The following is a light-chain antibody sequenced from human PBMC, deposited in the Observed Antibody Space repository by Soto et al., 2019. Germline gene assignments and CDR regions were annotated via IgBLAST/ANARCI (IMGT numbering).Light chain of an antibody. CDR3: QNYNSAPYT. CDR1: QGIRNY. J-gene: IGKJ2*01. CDR2: AAS. V-gene: IGKV1-27*01. Sequence: DIQMTQSPSSLSASVGDRVTITCRASQGIRNYLAWYQQKPGKIPKLLIYAASTLQSGVPSRLSGSGSGTDFTLTIRSLQPEDVATYFCQNYNSAPYTFGQGTKLEIK.